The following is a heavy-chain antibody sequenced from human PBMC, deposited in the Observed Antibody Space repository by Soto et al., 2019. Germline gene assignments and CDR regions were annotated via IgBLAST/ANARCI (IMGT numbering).Heavy chain of an antibody. J-gene: IGHJ4*02. Sequence: EVQLVESGGGLVQPGGSLRLSCAASGFTVNSNYMSWVRQAPGKGLEWVSIIYGGGATYYADSVKGRFIISRDNSKNTLYLQMNSLRVDDTDVYYCARGSSGWQGNFDYWGQGTLVTVSS. CDR2: IYGGGAT. CDR1: GFTVNSNY. CDR3: ARGSSGWQGNFDY. V-gene: IGHV3-66*01. D-gene: IGHD6-19*01.